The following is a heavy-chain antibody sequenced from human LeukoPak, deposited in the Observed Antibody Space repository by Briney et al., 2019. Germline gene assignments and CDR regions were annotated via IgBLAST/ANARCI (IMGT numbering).Heavy chain of an antibody. CDR2: ISTAGDS. D-gene: IGHD3-10*01. V-gene: IGHV3-13*01. CDR1: GVTSSSYD. Sequence: VRCLRLSCAASGVTSSSYDMHSVRHGPGKSLEWVSAISTAGDSYYIAPLKSRFSISRENAKNFLYLQMNSLRAADTAVYYCARGSGGGLDPWGQGTLVTVSS. CDR3: ARGSGGGLDP. J-gene: IGHJ5*02.